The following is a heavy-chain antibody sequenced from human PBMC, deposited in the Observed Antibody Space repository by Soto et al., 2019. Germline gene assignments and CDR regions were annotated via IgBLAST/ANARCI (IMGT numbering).Heavy chain of an antibody. V-gene: IGHV4-39*01. CDR1: GGSINSSSYY. CDR2: IYNSGRT. D-gene: IGHD5-18*01. CDR3: ARLSGYNYAELDY. J-gene: IGHJ4*02. Sequence: SETLSLTCTVSGGSINSSSYYWGWIRQPPGKGLELIGTIYNSGRTYYKSSLRSRVTISVDTSKNQFSLRLSSVTAADSAVYYCARLSGYNYAELDYWGQGTLVTVSS.